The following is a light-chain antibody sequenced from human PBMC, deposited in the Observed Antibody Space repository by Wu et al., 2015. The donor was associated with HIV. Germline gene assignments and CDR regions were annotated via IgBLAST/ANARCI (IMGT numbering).Light chain of an antibody. J-gene: IGKJ1*01. CDR2: DAS. CDR1: QSVSGA. V-gene: IGKV3-11*01. Sequence: EIVLTQSPATXSFSPGETATLSCRASQSVSGALAWYQKRPGQSPRLLMYDASSRATGIPARFSGSGSATDFTLTISSLEPEDFAVYYCQHRSNWPTFGQGTKVEIQ. CDR3: QHRSNWPT.